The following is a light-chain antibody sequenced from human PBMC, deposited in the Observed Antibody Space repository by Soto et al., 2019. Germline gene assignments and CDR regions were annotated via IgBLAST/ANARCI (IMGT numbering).Light chain of an antibody. Sequence: EIFLTQSPGTLSLGPGEIATLSWSASQSVTSSYLAWYQQKPGQAPRLLIYAASSRATGIPDRFSGSGSGTDFTLTISRLEPEDFAVYYCQQYGSSPITFGQGTLLEVK. CDR2: AAS. CDR1: QSVTSSY. V-gene: IGKV3-20*01. CDR3: QQYGSSPIT. J-gene: IGKJ5*01.